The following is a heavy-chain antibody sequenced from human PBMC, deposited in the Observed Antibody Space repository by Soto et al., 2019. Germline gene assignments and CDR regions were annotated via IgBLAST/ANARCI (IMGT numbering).Heavy chain of an antibody. Sequence: EVQLLESGGGLVQPGGALRLSCAASGFTFSSHSMSWVRQAPGKGLEWISSISAGSEGAHYADSVKGRFTISRDNSNNTLYLQMNSLRAEDTAVYYCARDLWWYLHWGQGTLVTVSS. CDR3: ARDLWWYLH. D-gene: IGHD2-15*01. CDR2: ISAGSEGA. V-gene: IGHV3-23*01. J-gene: IGHJ4*02. CDR1: GFTFSSHS.